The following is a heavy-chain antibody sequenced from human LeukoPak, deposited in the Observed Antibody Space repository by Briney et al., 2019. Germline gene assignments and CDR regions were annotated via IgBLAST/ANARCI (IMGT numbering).Heavy chain of an antibody. CDR2: IYSGGST. D-gene: IGHD3-9*01. CDR1: GFTVSSNY. CDR3: ARDSILTGAVLGAFDI. Sequence: GGSPRLSCAASGFTVSSNYMSWVRQAPGKGLEWVSVIYSGGSTYYADSVKGRFTISRDNSKNTLYLQMNSLRAEDTAVYYCARDSILTGAVLGAFDIWGQGTMVTVSS. J-gene: IGHJ3*02. V-gene: IGHV3-53*01.